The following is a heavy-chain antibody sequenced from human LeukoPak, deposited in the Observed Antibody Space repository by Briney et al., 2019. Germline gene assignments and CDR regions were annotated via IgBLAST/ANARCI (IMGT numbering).Heavy chain of an antibody. CDR1: GGSISSYY. CDR2: IYYSGNT. J-gene: IGHJ4*02. Sequence: PSETLSLTCTVSGGSISSYYWNWIRQPPGKGVEWIAYIYYSGNTNYNPSLKRRVTISVDTSKNHFSLNLASVTAADTAVYYCARDVGATPGYFDYWGQGTLVTVSS. D-gene: IGHD1-26*01. CDR3: ARDVGATPGYFDY. V-gene: IGHV4-59*01.